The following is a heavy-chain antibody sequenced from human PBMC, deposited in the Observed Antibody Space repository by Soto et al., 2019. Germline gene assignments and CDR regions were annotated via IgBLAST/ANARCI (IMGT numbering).Heavy chain of an antibody. CDR3: ARDLSGYCSSTSCSNWFDP. CDR2: IIPIFGTA. CDR1: GGTFSSYA. D-gene: IGHD2-2*03. V-gene: IGHV1-69*06. Sequence: SVKVSCKVSGGTFSSYAISWVRQAPGQGLEWMGGIIPIFGTANYAQKFQGRVTITADKSTSTAYMELSSLRSEDTAVYYCARDLSGYCSSTSCSNWFDPWGQGTLVTVSS. J-gene: IGHJ5*02.